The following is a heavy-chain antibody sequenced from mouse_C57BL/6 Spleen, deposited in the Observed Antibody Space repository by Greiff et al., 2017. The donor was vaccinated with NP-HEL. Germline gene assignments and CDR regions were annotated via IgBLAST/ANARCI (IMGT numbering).Heavy chain of an antibody. Sequence: QVQLQQPGTELVKPGASVKLSCKASGYTFTSYWLHWVKQRPGQGLEWIGNINPSNGGTNYNEKFKSKATLTVDKSSSTAYMQLSSLTSEDSAVYYCARLGWLLRGFAYWGQGTLVTVSA. D-gene: IGHD2-3*01. V-gene: IGHV1-53*01. CDR2: INPSNGGT. CDR1: GYTFTSYW. CDR3: ARLGWLLRGFAY. J-gene: IGHJ3*01.